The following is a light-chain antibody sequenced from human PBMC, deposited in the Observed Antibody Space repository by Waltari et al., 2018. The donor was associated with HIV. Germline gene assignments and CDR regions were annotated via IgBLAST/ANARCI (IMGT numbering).Light chain of an antibody. V-gene: IGKV3-15*01. CDR2: DTS. Sequence: ERVMTKSPATLSVSPGERATLPCRASQTLTSNLACIQQKPGKAPRLVIYDTSTRATDISGRFSGSGSGTEFTLTISSLQSDDSAVYYCQQYNNWPPKGFTFGGGTKVEIK. CDR1: QTLTSN. CDR3: QQYNNWPPKGFT. J-gene: IGKJ4*01.